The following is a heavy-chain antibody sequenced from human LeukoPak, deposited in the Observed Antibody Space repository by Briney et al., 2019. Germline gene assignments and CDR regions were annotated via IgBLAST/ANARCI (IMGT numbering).Heavy chain of an antibody. Sequence: SETLSLTCAVYGGSFSGYYWSWIRQPPGKGLEWIGEINHRGSTNYNPSLKSRVTISVDTSKNQFSLKLSSVTAADTAVYYCARGRPRTLTLIAVAGTSKGWYFDYWGQGTLVTVSS. J-gene: IGHJ4*02. CDR2: INHRGST. CDR3: ARGRPRTLTLIAVAGTSKGWYFDY. D-gene: IGHD6-19*01. CDR1: GGSFSGYY. V-gene: IGHV4-34*01.